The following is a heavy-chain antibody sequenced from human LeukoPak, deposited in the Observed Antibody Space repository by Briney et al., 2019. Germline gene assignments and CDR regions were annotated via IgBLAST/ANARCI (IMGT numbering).Heavy chain of an antibody. J-gene: IGHJ4*02. V-gene: IGHV3-7*01. CDR2: TKQDGSEK. CDR1: GFTFSHFW. Sequence: PGGSLRLSCAASGFTFSHFWMSWVRQAPGKGLEWVAQTKQDGSEKYYVDSVKGRFTTSRDKNSLFLQMNSVGAEDTAVYYCVGWGISGITNHWGQGTLVTVSS. D-gene: IGHD1-7*01. CDR3: VGWGISGITNH.